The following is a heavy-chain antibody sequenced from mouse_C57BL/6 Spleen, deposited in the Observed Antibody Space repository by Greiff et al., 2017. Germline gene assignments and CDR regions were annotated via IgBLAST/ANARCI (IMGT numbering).Heavy chain of an antibody. CDR3: AIDSSGPYAMDY. D-gene: IGHD3-2*02. CDR2: IHPNSGST. Sequence: QVQLQQSGAELVKPGASVKLSCKASGYTFTSYWMHWVKQRPGQGLEWIGMIHPNSGSTNYNEKFKSKATLTVDKSSSTAYMQLSSLTSEDSAVYNGAIDSSGPYAMDYWGQGTSVTVAS. J-gene: IGHJ4*01. CDR1: GYTFTSYW. V-gene: IGHV1-64*01.